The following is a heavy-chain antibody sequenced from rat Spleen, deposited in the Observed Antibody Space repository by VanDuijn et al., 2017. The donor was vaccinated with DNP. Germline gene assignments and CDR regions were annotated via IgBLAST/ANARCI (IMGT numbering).Heavy chain of an antibody. J-gene: IGHJ2*01. CDR2: ITSSGDTT. CDR3: ARGGRSYFDY. CDR1: GFTFSYYW. D-gene: IGHD1-11*01. V-gene: IGHV5-31*01. Sequence: EVQLVESGGDLVQPGGSLKLSCVASGFTFSYYWMTWIRQVPGKGLEWIASITSSGDTTYYSDSVKGRFTISRDNAKNTLYLQMNSLRSEDTATYYCARGGRSYFDYWGQGVMVTVSS.